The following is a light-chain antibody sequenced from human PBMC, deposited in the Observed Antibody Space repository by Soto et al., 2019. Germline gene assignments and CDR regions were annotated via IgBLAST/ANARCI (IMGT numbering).Light chain of an antibody. V-gene: IGLV2-11*01. J-gene: IGLJ1*01. CDR1: SSDVGGFNY. CDR3: CSYAGTYAYV. Sequence: QSVLTQPRSVSGSPGQSVTISCTGTSSDVGGFNYVSWYQPHPGKDPKLMIYDVRERPSGVPDRFSGSKSGNTASLTISGLQVDDEADYYCCSYAGTYAYVFGTGTKVTVL. CDR2: DVR.